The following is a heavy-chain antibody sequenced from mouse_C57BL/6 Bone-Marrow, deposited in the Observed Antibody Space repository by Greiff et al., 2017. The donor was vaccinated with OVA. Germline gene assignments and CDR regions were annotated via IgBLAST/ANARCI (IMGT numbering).Heavy chain of an antibody. CDR1: GFNIKNTY. Sequence: VQLQQSVAELVRPGASVKLSCTASGFNIKNTYMHWVKQRPEQGLEWIGRIDPAYGNTKYAQKLQGKATITADTSSHTAYLQLSSLTSDDTAIYYGASLNYYDSSYHYAMDYWGQGTSVTVSS. D-gene: IGHD1-1*01. CDR3: ASLNYYDSSYHYAMDY. V-gene: IGHV14-3*01. J-gene: IGHJ4*01. CDR2: IDPAYGNT.